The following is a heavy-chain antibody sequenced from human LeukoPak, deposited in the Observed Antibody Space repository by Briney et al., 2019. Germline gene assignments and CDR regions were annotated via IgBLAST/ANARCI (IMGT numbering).Heavy chain of an antibody. CDR1: GGSISSYY. CDR3: AKGYSGYDPFDY. Sequence: SETLSLTCTVSGGSISSYYWSWLRQPPGKGLEWIGYIYYSGSTNYNPSLKSRVTISVDTSKNQFSLKLSSVTAADTAVYYCAKGYSGYDPFDYWGQGTLVTVSS. D-gene: IGHD5-12*01. J-gene: IGHJ4*02. CDR2: IYYSGST. V-gene: IGHV4-59*08.